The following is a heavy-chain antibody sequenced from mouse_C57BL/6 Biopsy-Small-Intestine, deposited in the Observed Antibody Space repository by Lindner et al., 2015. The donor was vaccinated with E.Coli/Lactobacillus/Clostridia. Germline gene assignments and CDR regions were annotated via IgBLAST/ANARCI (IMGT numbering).Heavy chain of an antibody. Sequence: SVKVSCKASGYGFTSLCIHWVRQAPGQGLEWMGWINPNSGGTKYAQKFQGRVTLTSDTSTSTAYMDLSSLTNGDTATYYCARGTKRGAAAGFDYWGQGTLVSVSS. J-gene: IGHJ4*01. D-gene: IGHD6-1*01. CDR2: INPNSGGT. CDR3: ARGTKRGAAAGFDY. V-gene: IGHV1-72*04. CDR1: GYGFTSLC.